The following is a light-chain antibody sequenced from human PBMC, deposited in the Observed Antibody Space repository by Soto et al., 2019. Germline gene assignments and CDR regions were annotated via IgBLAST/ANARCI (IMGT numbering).Light chain of an antibody. CDR3: ETWDSNTYV. CDR2: LEGSGSD. Sequence: QLVLTQSSSASASLGSSVSLTCTLSSGHSSYIIAWHQQQPGKAPRYLMKLEGSGSDNKGSGVPDRFSGSSSVADRYLTISNLQFEDEADYYCETWDSNTYVFGTGTKLTVL. CDR1: SGHSSYI. J-gene: IGLJ1*01. V-gene: IGLV4-60*02.